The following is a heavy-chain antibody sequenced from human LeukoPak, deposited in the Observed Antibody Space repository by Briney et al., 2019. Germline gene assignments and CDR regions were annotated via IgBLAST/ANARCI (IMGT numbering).Heavy chain of an antibody. CDR3: ARDIVAGTRAFDI. D-gene: IGHD6-19*01. CDR2: IYYSGST. V-gene: IGHV4-59*01. Sequence: PSETLSLTCTVSGGSISSYYWSWIRQPPGKGLEWIGYIYYSGSTNYNPSLKSRVTLSVDTSKNQFSLKLSSVTAADTAVYYCARDIVAGTRAFDICGQGTMVTVSS. CDR1: GGSISSYY. J-gene: IGHJ3*02.